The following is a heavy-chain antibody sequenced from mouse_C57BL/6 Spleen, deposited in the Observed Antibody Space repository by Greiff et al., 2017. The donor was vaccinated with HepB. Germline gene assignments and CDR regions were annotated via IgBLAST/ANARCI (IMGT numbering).Heavy chain of an antibody. CDR2: IDPSDSYT. CDR1: GYTFTSYW. Sequence: QVQLQQSGAELVKPGASVKLSCKASGYTFTSYWMQWVKQRPGQGLEWIGEIDPSDSYTNYNQKFKGKATLTVDTSSSTAYMQLSSLTSEDSAVYYCARRADSGDYWGQGTSVTVSS. D-gene: IGHD3-2*01. V-gene: IGHV1-50*01. CDR3: ARRADSGDY. J-gene: IGHJ4*01.